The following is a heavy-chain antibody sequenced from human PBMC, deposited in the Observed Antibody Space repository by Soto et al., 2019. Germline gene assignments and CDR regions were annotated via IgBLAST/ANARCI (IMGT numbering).Heavy chain of an antibody. Sequence: ASVKVSCKASGYTFTGYYMHWVRQAPGQGLEWMGWINPNSGGTNYAQKFQGRVTMTRDTSISTAYMELSRLRSDDTAVYYCARDFGTIFGVVTSYYYYYYGMDVWGQGTTVTVSS. CDR1: GYTFTGYY. V-gene: IGHV1-2*02. CDR3: ARDFGTIFGVVTSYYYYYYGMDV. J-gene: IGHJ6*02. D-gene: IGHD3-3*01. CDR2: INPNSGGT.